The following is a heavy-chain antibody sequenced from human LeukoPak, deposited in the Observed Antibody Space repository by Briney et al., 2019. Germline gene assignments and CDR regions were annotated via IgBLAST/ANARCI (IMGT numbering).Heavy chain of an antibody. J-gene: IGHJ4*02. D-gene: IGHD5-18*01. CDR3: AKDREGYSYGVDY. V-gene: IGHV3-23*01. Sequence: PGGSLRLSCAASGFTFSNYGMNWVRQAPGKGLEWVSAISSSGGSTYYADSVKGRFTISRDNSKNTLYLQMNSLRAEDTAVYYCAKDREGYSYGVDYWGQGTLVTVSS. CDR2: ISSSGGST. CDR1: GFTFSNYG.